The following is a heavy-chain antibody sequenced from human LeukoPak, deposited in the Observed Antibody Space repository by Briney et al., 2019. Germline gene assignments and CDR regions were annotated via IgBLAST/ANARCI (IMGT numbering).Heavy chain of an antibody. J-gene: IGHJ4*02. CDR3: ARDSRSGGTTYFDY. D-gene: IGHD2-15*01. Sequence: SETLSLTCTVSGGSIRSYYWRWIRQPPGKGLEWIGYIYYSGSTNYNPSLKSRVTISVDTSKNQFSLKLSSVTAADTAVYYCARDSRSGGTTYFDYWGQGTLVTVSS. CDR1: GGSIRSYY. V-gene: IGHV4-59*01. CDR2: IYYSGST.